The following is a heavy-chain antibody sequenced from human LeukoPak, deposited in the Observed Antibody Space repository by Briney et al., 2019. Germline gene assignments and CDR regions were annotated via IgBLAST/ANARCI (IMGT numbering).Heavy chain of an antibody. CDR3: AREVRGYYHRTFDY. J-gene: IGHJ4*02. Sequence: KPSETLSLTCTVSGGSISSYYWSWIRQPPGKGLEWIGYIYYSGSTNYNPSLKSRVTISVDTSKNQFSLKLSSVTAADTAVYYCAREVRGYYHRTFDYWGQGTLVTVSS. CDR2: IYYSGST. D-gene: IGHD3-22*01. CDR1: GGSISSYY. V-gene: IGHV4-59*01.